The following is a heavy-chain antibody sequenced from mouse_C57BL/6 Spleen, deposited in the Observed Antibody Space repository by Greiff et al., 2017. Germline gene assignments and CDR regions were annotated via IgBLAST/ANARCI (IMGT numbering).Heavy chain of an antibody. V-gene: IGHV5-4*01. CDR2: ISDGGSYT. D-gene: IGHD2-1*01. CDR3: ARDGNFAY. CDR1: GFTFSSYA. J-gene: IGHJ3*01. Sequence: DVMLVESGGGLVKPGGSLKLSCAASGFTFSSYAMSWVRQTPEKRLEWVATISDGGSYTYYPDNVKGRFTISRDNAKNNLYLQMSHLKSEDTAMYYCARDGNFAYWGQGTLVTVSA.